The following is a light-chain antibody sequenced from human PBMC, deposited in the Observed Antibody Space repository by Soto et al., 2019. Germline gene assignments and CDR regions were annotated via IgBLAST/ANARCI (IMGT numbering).Light chain of an antibody. CDR3: KHYNSYSEA. J-gene: IGKJ1*01. CDR1: KTISSW. V-gene: IGKV1-5*03. CDR2: KAS. Sequence: DIQMTQSPSTLSGSVGDRVTITCRASKTISSWLAWYQQKPGKAPKLLIYKASTLKSGVPSRFSGSGSGTEFTLTISSLQPDDFATYYCKHYNSYSEAFGQGTKVELK.